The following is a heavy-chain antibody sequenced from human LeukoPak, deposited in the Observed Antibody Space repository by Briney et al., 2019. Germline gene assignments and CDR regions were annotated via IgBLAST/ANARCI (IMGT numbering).Heavy chain of an antibody. Sequence: GGSLRLSCAASGFTFSSYSMNWVRQAPGKGLEWVSYISASGSTIYYADSVKGRFTISRDNAENSLSLYLQMNSLRPEDAAVYYCAKAPVTTCRGAFCYPFDYWGLGTLVTVSS. CDR1: GFTFSSYS. CDR2: ISASGSTI. V-gene: IGHV3-48*01. J-gene: IGHJ4*02. D-gene: IGHD2-15*01. CDR3: AKAPVTTCRGAFCYPFDY.